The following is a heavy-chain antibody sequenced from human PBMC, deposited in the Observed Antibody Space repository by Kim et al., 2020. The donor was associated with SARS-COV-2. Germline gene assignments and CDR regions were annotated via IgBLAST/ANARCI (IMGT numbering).Heavy chain of an antibody. Sequence: NRTPSPKSRVPLAGDTSKNQFSLKLSSLTTADTAVYFCARDGGSGSSGMDVWGQGTTVTVSS. D-gene: IGHD3-10*01. V-gene: IGHV4-59*01. CDR3: ARDGGSGSSGMDV. J-gene: IGHJ6*02.